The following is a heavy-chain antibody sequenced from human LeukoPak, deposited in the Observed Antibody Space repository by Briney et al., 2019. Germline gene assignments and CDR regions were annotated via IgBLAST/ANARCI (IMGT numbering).Heavy chain of an antibody. CDR1: GGSISSYY. D-gene: IGHD2-2*01. Sequence: PSETLSLTCTVSGGSISSYYWSWIRQPAGKGLEWIGRIYTSGSTYYNPSLKSRVTISVDTSKNQFSLKLSSVTAADTAVYYCARQAHIVVVPAAIDYWGQGTLVTVSS. CDR3: ARQAHIVVVPAAIDY. V-gene: IGHV4-4*07. J-gene: IGHJ4*02. CDR2: IYTSGST.